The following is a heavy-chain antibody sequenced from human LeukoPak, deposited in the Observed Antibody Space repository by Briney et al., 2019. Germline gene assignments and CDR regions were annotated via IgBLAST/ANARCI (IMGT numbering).Heavy chain of an antibody. V-gene: IGHV3-21*01. D-gene: IGHD4-17*01. Sequence: PGGSLRLSCAASGFTFSTYNMNWVRQAPGKGLEWVSSISTSSTYIYYADSEKGRFTISRDNAENSLYLQMSSLRVEDTAIYYCARDRRATVTTAAFDYWGQGTLVTVSS. J-gene: IGHJ4*02. CDR3: ARDRRATVTTAAFDY. CDR1: GFTFSTYN. CDR2: ISTSSTYI.